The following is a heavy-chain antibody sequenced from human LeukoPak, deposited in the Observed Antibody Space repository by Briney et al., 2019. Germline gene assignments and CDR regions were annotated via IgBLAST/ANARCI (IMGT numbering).Heavy chain of an antibody. Sequence: ASVKVSCKTSRYTFTSYYIHWVRQAPGQGLEWMGIINPSSGATNYAQKFQDRVTMTRDTSTSTVYMELSSQTSEDTAVYYCARATNFYYYYGMDVWGQGTTVTVSS. CDR1: RYTFTSYY. CDR3: ARATNFYYYYGMDV. V-gene: IGHV1-46*01. J-gene: IGHJ6*02. CDR2: INPSSGAT. D-gene: IGHD1-26*01.